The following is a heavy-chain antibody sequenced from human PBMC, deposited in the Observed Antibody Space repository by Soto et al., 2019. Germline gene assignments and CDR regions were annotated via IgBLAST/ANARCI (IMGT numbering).Heavy chain of an antibody. CDR1: GFTFSNYF. CDR2: IKEDGSEI. V-gene: IGHV3-7*01. J-gene: IGHJ4*02. CDR3: VRTNGEGYFESEY. Sequence: GGSLRLSCAASGFTFSNYFMTWVRQAPGKGLEWVANIKEDGSEIHYVASVKGRFTISRDNAKNSLYLQMNSLRAEDTAVYYCVRTNGEGYFESEYWGRGPLFTGSS. D-gene: IGHD4-17*01.